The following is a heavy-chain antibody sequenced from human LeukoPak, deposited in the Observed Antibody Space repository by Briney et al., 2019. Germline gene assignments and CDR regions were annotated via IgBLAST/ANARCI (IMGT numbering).Heavy chain of an antibody. CDR3: ARASNYDYVWGTKTGTDYFDY. CDR1: GFTFSIYE. J-gene: IGHJ4*02. V-gene: IGHV3-48*03. D-gene: IGHD3-16*01. CDR2: ISSSGSTI. Sequence: GGSMRLSCQASGFTFSIYEMNWVRQAPGRGLEWVSYISSSGSTIYYADSVKGRFTISRDNAKNSLYLQMNSLRAEDTAVYYCARASNYDYVWGTKTGTDYFDYWGQGTLVTVSS.